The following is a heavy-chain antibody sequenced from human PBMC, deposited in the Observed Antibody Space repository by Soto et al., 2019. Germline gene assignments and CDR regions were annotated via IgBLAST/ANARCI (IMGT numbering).Heavy chain of an antibody. Sequence: QVQLVESGGGVVQPGRSLKLSCAASGFSFNSYGMHWVRQAPGKGLEWVAVISFDGDNYYYEDSVKGRFTISRDNSKNRLYLQMISLRAEDTAVYYCAKATCSSTACYIDYWGQGTLVTVSS. CDR3: AKATCSSTACYIDY. V-gene: IGHV3-30*18. CDR2: ISFDGDNY. CDR1: GFSFNSYG. J-gene: IGHJ4*02. D-gene: IGHD2-2*01.